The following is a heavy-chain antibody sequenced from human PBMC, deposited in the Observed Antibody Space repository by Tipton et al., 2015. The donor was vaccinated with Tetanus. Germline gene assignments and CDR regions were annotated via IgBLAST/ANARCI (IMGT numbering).Heavy chain of an antibody. CDR1: GDSVSSNSAA. Sequence: QVQLVQSGAEVKPSQTLSLTCAISGDSVSSNSAAWNWIRQSPSRGLEWLARTYYRSRWYNDYALSVKSRITISPDTSKNQFSLQLNSVTPDDTAVYYCARVGYGDYTIDYWGQGTLVTVSS. D-gene: IGHD4-17*01. CDR2: TYYRSRWYN. CDR3: ARVGYGDYTIDY. J-gene: IGHJ4*02. V-gene: IGHV6-1*01.